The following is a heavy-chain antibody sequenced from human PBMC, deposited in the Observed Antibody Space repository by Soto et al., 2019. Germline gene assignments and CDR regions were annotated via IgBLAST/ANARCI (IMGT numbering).Heavy chain of an antibody. Sequence: QVRLLESGGSVVQPGRSLRLSCAASGFTFSNYGMHWVRQAPGKGLEWVAVIWSDGSNKYNADSVKGRFTISRDNYNNTVYLQMNSVRAEDTALYYCASDPSEDDRGHYALDIWGQVTMVT. CDR3: ASDPSEDDRGHYALDI. CDR1: GFTFSNYG. CDR2: IWSDGSNK. J-gene: IGHJ3*02. D-gene: IGHD3-9*01. V-gene: IGHV3-33*01.